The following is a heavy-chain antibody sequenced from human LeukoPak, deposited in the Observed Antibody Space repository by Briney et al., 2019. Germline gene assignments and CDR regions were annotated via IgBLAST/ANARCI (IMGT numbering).Heavy chain of an antibody. CDR2: IRYDGSNK. CDR1: GFTFSSYG. CDR3: ARDAVPGEQPQSWFDP. D-gene: IGHD1-14*01. J-gene: IGHJ5*02. V-gene: IGHV3-30*02. Sequence: GGSLRLSCAASGFTFSSYGMHWVRQAPGKGLEWVAFIRYDGSNKYYADSVKGRFTISRDNSKNTLYLQMNSLRAEDTAVYYCARDAVPGEQPQSWFDPWGQGTLVTVSS.